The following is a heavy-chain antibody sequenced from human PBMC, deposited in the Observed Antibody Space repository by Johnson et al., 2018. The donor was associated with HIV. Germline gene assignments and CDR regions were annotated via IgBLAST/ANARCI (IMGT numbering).Heavy chain of an antibody. CDR1: GFTFSSYA. D-gene: IGHD6-19*01. CDR2: ISYDGSNK. Sequence: QVQLVESGGGVVQPGRSLKLYCAASGFTFSSYAMHWVRQAPGKGLEWVAVISYDGSNKYYADSVKGRFTISRDNSKNTLYLQMNSLRAEDTAVYYCARDWGLYSSGWYVDAFDIWGQGTMVTVSS. J-gene: IGHJ3*02. CDR3: ARDWGLYSSGWYVDAFDI. V-gene: IGHV3-30*04.